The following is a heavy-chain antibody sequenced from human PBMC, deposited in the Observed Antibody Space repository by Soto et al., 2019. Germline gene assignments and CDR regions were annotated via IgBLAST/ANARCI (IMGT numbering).Heavy chain of an antibody. CDR1: GFTCSSYD. CDR3: AKATATGGGAFDI. V-gene: IGHV3-23*01. J-gene: IGHJ3*02. D-gene: IGHD2-8*02. Sequence: PGGSLRLSCAASGFTCSSYDMSWVRQAPGKGLEWVSTILVDGRTFYVDSVKGRFTISRDSSQITVYLQMNSLAAGDTALYCCAKATATGGGAFDICGQGTMVTVSS. CDR2: ILVDGRT.